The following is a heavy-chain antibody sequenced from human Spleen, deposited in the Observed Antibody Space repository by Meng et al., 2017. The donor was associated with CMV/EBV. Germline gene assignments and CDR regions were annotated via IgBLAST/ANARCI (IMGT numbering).Heavy chain of an antibody. D-gene: IGHD3-3*01. J-gene: IGHJ4*02. Sequence: GGSLRLSCAASGSTFSSYASSWVRQAPGKGLEWVSAISGSGGSTYYADSVKGRFTISRDNSKNTLYLQMNSLRAEDTAVYYCAAHDFWSGYYTVYWGQGTLVTVSS. CDR1: GSTFSSYA. CDR2: ISGSGGST. V-gene: IGHV3-23*01. CDR3: AAHDFWSGYYTVY.